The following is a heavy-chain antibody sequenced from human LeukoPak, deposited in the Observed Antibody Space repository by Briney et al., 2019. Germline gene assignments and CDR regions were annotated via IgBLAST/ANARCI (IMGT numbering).Heavy chain of an antibody. CDR2: IYYSGST. J-gene: IGHJ4*02. V-gene: IGHV4-39*07. CDR3: ARGAGYFDY. Sequence: SETLSLTCTVSGGSISSSSYYWGWIRQPPGKGLEWIGSIYYSGSTYYNPSLKSRVTISVDTSKNQFSLKLSSVTAADTAVYYCARGAGYFDYWGQGTLVTVSS. CDR1: GGSISSSSYY.